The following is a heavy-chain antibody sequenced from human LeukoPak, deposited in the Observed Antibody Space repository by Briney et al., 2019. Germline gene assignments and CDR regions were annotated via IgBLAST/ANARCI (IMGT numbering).Heavy chain of an antibody. CDR3: ARSSSSWIFDY. CDR2: IYHSGST. D-gene: IGHD6-13*01. CDR1: GGSISSSNW. Sequence: SETLSLTCAVSGGSISSSNWWSWVRQPPGKGREWIGEIYHSGSTNYNPSLKSRVTISVDKSKNQFSLKRSTVTAGDTAVYYCARSSSSWIFDYWGQGTLVTVSS. V-gene: IGHV4-4*02. J-gene: IGHJ4*02.